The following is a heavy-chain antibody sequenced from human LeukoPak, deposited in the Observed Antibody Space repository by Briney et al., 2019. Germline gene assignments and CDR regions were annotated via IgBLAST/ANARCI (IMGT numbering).Heavy chain of an antibody. D-gene: IGHD1-1*01. J-gene: IGHJ4*02. CDR3: ARGNAGDY. CDR1: GDSISSYY. Sequence: PSETLSLTCAVSGDSISSYYWSWIRQPPGKGLEWIGYIHYSGSTNYNPSLKSRVTISVDTSKNQFSLKLSSVTAADTAVYYCARGNAGDYWGQGTLVTVSS. CDR2: IHYSGST. V-gene: IGHV4-59*01.